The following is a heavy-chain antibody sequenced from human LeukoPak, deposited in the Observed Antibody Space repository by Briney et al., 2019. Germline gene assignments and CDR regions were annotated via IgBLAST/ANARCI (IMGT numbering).Heavy chain of an antibody. Sequence: ASVKVSCKASGYIFTGYYIHWVRQAPGQGLEWMGWINPNSGGTNYAQKFQGRVTMTRDTSISTAYMELSRLRSDDTAVYYCARLPGYCSSTSCLFRYWGQGTLVTVSS. J-gene: IGHJ4*02. D-gene: IGHD2-2*01. CDR1: GYIFTGYY. V-gene: IGHV1-2*02. CDR3: ARLPGYCSSTSCLFRY. CDR2: INPNSGGT.